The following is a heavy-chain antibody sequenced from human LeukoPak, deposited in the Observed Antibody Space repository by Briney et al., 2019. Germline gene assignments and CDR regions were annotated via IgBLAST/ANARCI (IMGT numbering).Heavy chain of an antibody. CDR3: TRDWGPNSGDFHYDAFDV. Sequence: ASVKVSCKASGYTFTDNFIHWVRQAPGQGLEWMGWIRPNSGDTRYAEKFQGRVAMTRDTSISPAYMELSRLTSDDTAVYYCTRDWGPNSGDFHYDAFDVWGQGTTVTVSS. J-gene: IGHJ3*01. CDR1: GYTFTDNF. V-gene: IGHV1-2*02. D-gene: IGHD1-26*01. CDR2: IRPNSGDT.